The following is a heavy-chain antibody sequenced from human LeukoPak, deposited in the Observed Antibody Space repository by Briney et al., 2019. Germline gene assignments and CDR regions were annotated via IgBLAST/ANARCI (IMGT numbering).Heavy chain of an antibody. Sequence: EASVKVSCKASGYTFTSYGISWVRQAPGQGLEWMGWISAYNGNTNYAQKLQGRVTMTTDTSTSTAYMELRSLRSDDTAVYYCARSSKFLENYYYYGMDVWGQGTTVTVSS. V-gene: IGHV1-18*01. CDR2: ISAYNGNT. D-gene: IGHD4-4*01. CDR3: ARSSKFLENYYYYGMDV. CDR1: GYTFTSYG. J-gene: IGHJ6*02.